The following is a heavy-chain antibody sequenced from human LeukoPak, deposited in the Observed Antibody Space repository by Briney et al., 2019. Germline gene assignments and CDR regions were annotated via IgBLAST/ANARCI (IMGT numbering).Heavy chain of an antibody. D-gene: IGHD2-2*01. CDR1: GYTFTSYD. Sequence: ASVKVSCKASGYTFTSYDFNWVRQAPGQGLEWMGRINPNSGGTNYAQKFQGRVTMTRDTSISTAYMELSRLRSDDTAVYYCARVQLLSFYYYYGMDVWGQGTTVTVSS. J-gene: IGHJ6*02. V-gene: IGHV1-2*06. CDR2: INPNSGGT. CDR3: ARVQLLSFYYYYGMDV.